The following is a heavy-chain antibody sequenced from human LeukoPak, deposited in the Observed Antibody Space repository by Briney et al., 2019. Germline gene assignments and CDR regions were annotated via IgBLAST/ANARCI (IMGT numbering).Heavy chain of an antibody. J-gene: IGHJ4*02. D-gene: IGHD2-2*01. V-gene: IGHV3-23*01. CDR2: IDTSGGHT. CDR3: AKESCSSRCNFDY. CDR1: GFTFSSYA. Sequence: PGGSLRLSCAASGFTFSSYAMSWVRQAPGKGLEWVSAIDTSGGHTYYADSVKGRFTISRDNSENTLNLQMNSLRAEDTAVYYCAKESCSSRCNFDYWGQGTLVTVSS.